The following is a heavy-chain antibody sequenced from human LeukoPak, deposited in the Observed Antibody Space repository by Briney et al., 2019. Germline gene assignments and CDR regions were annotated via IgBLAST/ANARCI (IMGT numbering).Heavy chain of an antibody. J-gene: IGHJ1*01. V-gene: IGHV1-24*01. CDR3: ATGRRWAN. CDR1: GYTLTELS. D-gene: IGHD1-26*01. Sequence: GASVKVSCKVSGYTLTELSMHWVRQTPGKGLEWLGSFDPEDGEIVYAQRFQGRLTMTEDTSTDTAYMELTSLISEDTAIYYRATGRRWANWGQGTLVTVSP. CDR2: FDPEDGEI.